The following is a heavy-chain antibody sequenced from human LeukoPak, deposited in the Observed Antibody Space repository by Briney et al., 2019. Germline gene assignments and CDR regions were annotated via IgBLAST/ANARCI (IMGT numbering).Heavy chain of an antibody. CDR1: GGSISSYY. Sequence: SETLSLTCTVSGGSISSYYWSWIRQPAGKGLEWIGRIYTSGSTNYNPSLKSRVTMSVDTSKNQFSLKLSSVTAADTAVYYCARDRRCSSTSCPEDYYYYYMDVWAKGPRSPSP. CDR2: IYTSGST. J-gene: IGHJ6*03. D-gene: IGHD2-2*01. V-gene: IGHV4-4*07. CDR3: ARDRRCSSTSCPEDYYYYYMDV.